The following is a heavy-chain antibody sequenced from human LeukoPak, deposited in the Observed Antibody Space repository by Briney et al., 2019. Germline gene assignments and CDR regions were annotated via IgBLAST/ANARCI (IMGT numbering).Heavy chain of an antibody. Sequence: GGSLRLSCAASGFTFDDYAMHWVRQAPGKGLEWVSLISGDGGSTYYADSVKGRFTISRDNSKNSLYLRMNSLRTEDTALYYCAKDTSYCYGSGSGHKEFDPWGQGTLVTVSS. CDR3: AKDTSYCYGSGSGHKEFDP. J-gene: IGHJ5*02. CDR1: GFTFDDYA. V-gene: IGHV3-43*02. D-gene: IGHD3-10*01. CDR2: ISGDGGST.